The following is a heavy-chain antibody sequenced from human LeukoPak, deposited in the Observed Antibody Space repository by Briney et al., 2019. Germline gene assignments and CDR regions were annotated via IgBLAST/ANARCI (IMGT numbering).Heavy chain of an antibody. CDR1: GYTLTELS. CDR3: ATPYYTKPFDI. Sequence: GASVKVSRTVSGYTLTELSMHWVRQAPGKGHEWMGGFDPEDGETIYAQKFQGRVTMTEDTSTDTAYMELSSLRSEDTAVYYCATPYYTKPFDIWGQGTMVTVSS. J-gene: IGHJ3*02. CDR2: FDPEDGET. V-gene: IGHV1-24*01. D-gene: IGHD2-8*01.